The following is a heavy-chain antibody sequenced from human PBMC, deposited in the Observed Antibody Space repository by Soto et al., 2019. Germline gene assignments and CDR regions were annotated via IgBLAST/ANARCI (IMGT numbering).Heavy chain of an antibody. CDR1: GYTFSSHG. Sequence: QVQLVQSGAEVRKPGASVKVSCKASGYTFSSHGIIWVRQAPGQGLEWMGWISGYNGNAKYAQRFQGRVTMTTDTSPITVYMDLRSLGSDDSAVYYCAREGSYGWYDCWGQGTLVTVSS. J-gene: IGHJ5*01. V-gene: IGHV1-18*01. D-gene: IGHD2-15*01. CDR3: AREGSYGWYDC. CDR2: ISGYNGNA.